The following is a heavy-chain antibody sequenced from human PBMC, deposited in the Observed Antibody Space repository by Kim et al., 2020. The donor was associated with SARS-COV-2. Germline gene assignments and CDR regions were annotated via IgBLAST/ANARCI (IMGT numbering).Heavy chain of an antibody. V-gene: IGHV3-11*01. Sequence: TIYYADSVKGRFTISRDNAKNSLYLQMNSLRAEDTAVYYCARGATHYFDYWGQGTLVTVSS. D-gene: IGHD1-26*01. CDR2: TI. J-gene: IGHJ4*02. CDR3: ARGATHYFDY.